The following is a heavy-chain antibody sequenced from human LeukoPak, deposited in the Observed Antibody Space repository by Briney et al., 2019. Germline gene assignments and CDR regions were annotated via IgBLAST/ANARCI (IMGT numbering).Heavy chain of an antibody. CDR1: GGSISSSSYY. Sequence: PSETLSLTCTVSGGSISSSSYYWGWIRQPPGKGLEWIGSIYYSGTTHYNPSLESRVTISVDTSKNQFSLKLSSVTAADTAVYYCAQTIYDFWSGYGVGYYYYYYMDVWGKGTTVTVSS. CDR3: AQTIYDFWSGYGVGYYYYYYMDV. J-gene: IGHJ6*03. D-gene: IGHD3-3*01. CDR2: IYYSGTT. V-gene: IGHV4-39*07.